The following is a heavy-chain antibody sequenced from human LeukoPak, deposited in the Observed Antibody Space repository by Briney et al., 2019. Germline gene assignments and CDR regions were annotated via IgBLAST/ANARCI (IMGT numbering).Heavy chain of an antibody. CDR2: IYTSGST. J-gene: IGHJ4*02. Sequence: SQTLSLTCTVSGGSISSGTYFWTWIRQPAGKGLEWIGRIYTSGSTNYNPSLKSRVTISVDTSKNQFSLKLSSVTAADTAVYYCARASRDHTYSSGWPENYFDYWGQGTLVTVSS. CDR3: ARASRDHTYSSGWPENYFDY. V-gene: IGHV4-61*02. CDR1: GGSISSGTYF. D-gene: IGHD6-19*01.